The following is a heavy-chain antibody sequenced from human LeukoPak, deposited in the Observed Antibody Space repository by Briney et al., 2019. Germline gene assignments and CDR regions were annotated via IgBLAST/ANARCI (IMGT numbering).Heavy chain of an antibody. D-gene: IGHD2-15*01. J-gene: IGHJ6*03. Sequence: GGSLRLSCAASGFTFSSYSMNWVRQAPGKGLEWVSYISSSSSTIYYADSVKGRFTISRDNSKNTLYLQMNSLRAEDTAVYYCASSLTSKAAASYYYYYMDVWGKGTTVTISS. CDR3: ASSLTSKAAASYYYYYMDV. CDR1: GFTFSSYS. CDR2: ISSSSSTI. V-gene: IGHV3-48*01.